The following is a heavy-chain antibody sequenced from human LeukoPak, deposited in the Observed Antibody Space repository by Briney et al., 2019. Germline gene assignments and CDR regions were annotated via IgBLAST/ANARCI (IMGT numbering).Heavy chain of an antibody. J-gene: IGHJ4*02. V-gene: IGHV4-59*02. Sequence: KAGGSLRLSCAASGFTVSSNYMSWIRQAPGKGLEWIGHNGNANYNPSLQSRVTISIDTSKNHFTLSLNSVTAADTAVYYCATYYVGVGGRGHWGPGTLVTVSS. CDR2: NGNA. D-gene: IGHD2-21*01. CDR1: GFTVSSNY. CDR3: ATYYVGVGGRGH.